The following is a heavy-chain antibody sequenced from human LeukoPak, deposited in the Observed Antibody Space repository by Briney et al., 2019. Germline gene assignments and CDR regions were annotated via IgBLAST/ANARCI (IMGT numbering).Heavy chain of an antibody. D-gene: IGHD1-14*01. CDR3: ARDRPNYHEANGHYYNRDGDH. CDR2: MCGTAGCT. Sequence: EGSLRLSCAASGFTFQIYAMSWVRLAPGKGLQWVASMCGTAGCTFYTDSVKGRFTISRDNSKDTLYLQMNDLRADDTAIYYCARDRPNYHEANGHYYNRDGDHWGQGALVTVSS. CDR1: GFTFQIYA. J-gene: IGHJ5*02. V-gene: IGHV3-23*01.